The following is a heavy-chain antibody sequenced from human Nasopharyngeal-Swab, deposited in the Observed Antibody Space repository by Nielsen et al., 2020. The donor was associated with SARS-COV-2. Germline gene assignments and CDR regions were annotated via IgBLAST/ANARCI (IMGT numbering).Heavy chain of an antibody. D-gene: IGHD2-21*02. Sequence: ASVKVSCKASGYTFTNHFMHWVRQAPGQGLEWMGRINPYSGGTNYAQKFQGRVTMTRDTSISTAYMELSRLRSDDTAVYYCARDYCGGDCFPDSWGQGTLVTVSS. CDR3: ARDYCGGDCFPDS. J-gene: IGHJ4*02. CDR1: GYTFTNHF. V-gene: IGHV1-2*06. CDR2: INPYSGGT.